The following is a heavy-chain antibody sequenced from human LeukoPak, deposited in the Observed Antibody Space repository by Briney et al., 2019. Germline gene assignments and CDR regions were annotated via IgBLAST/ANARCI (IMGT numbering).Heavy chain of an antibody. CDR1: AGSISSTSHH. Sequence: SETLSLTCTVSAGSISSTSHHWGWIRQSPGKGLEWIGSLFSGRTTYYNPSLDSRVTISVVTSKNQFSLRLNSVTAADTAVYYCVRHDGRGGATMGALDSWGQGSLVTVSS. D-gene: IGHD5-12*01. J-gene: IGHJ4*02. CDR3: VRHDGRGGATMGALDS. V-gene: IGHV4-39*01. CDR2: LFSGRTT.